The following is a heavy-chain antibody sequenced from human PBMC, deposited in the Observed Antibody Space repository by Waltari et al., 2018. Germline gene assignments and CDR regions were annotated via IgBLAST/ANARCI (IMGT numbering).Heavy chain of an antibody. CDR3: ARIAKPLWCREYRPRYNWFDP. Sequence: EVQLVESGGGLVQPGGSLRLSCAASGFTFSSYWMSWVRQAPGKGLEWVANIKQDGSEKYYVDSVKGRFTISRDNAKNSLYLQMNSLRAEDTAVYYCARIAKPLWCREYRPRYNWFDPWGQGTLVTVSS. CDR2: IKQDGSEK. CDR1: GFTFSSYW. J-gene: IGHJ5*02. D-gene: IGHD3-10*01. V-gene: IGHV3-7*01.